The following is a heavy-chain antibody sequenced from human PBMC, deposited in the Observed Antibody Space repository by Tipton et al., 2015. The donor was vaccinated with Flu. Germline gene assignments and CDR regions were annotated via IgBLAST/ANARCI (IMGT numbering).Heavy chain of an antibody. CDR1: GDSIGSGYY. J-gene: IGHJ4*02. CDR2: IYHTGNT. Sequence: TLSLTCSVSGDSIGSGYYWGWIRQPPGKGLEWIGNIYHTGNTYYNPSLRSRVTISVDTSKKQFSLQLRSVTAADTAVYYCARDPSLGMPDYLDFWGQGTLVTTSS. D-gene: IGHD2-2*01. CDR3: ARDPSLGMPDYLDF. V-gene: IGHV4-38-2*02.